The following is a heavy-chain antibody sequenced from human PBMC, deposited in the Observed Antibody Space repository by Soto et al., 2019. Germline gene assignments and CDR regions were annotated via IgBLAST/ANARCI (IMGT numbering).Heavy chain of an antibody. CDR2: FDPEDGET. Sequence: GASVKVSCKVSGYTLTELSMHWVRQAPGKGLEWMGGFDPEDGETIYAQKFQGRVTMTEDTSTDTAYMELSSLRSEDTAVYYCATDSYGSATYGMDVWGQGTTVTVSS. CDR1: GYTLTELS. CDR3: ATDSYGSATYGMDV. V-gene: IGHV1-24*01. J-gene: IGHJ6*02. D-gene: IGHD3-10*01.